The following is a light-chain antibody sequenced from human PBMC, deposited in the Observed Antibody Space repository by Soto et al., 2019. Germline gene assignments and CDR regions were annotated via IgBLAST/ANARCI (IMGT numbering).Light chain of an antibody. CDR2: DAS. CDR3: QQYNPNLRT. Sequence: DIQMTQSPSTLSASVGDRITITCRASESVTTWLAWYQQKPGKVPKLLISDASTLESGVPFRFSGSGSGTKFTLTISSLQPDDFATYYCQQYNPNLRTFGPGTKV. CDR1: ESVTTW. V-gene: IGKV1-5*01. J-gene: IGKJ1*01.